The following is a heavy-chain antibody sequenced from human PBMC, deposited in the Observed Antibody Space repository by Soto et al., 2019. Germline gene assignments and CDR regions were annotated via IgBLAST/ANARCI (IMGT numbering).Heavy chain of an antibody. CDR1: GGSISSGGYY. V-gene: IGHV4-61*08. D-gene: IGHD7-27*01. CDR3: ARANWFFDY. Sequence: SETLSLTCTVSGGSISSGGYYWSWIRQHPGQGLEWIGYIYYSGSTNYNPSLKSRVTMSVDTSKNQFSLKLSSLTAADTAIYYCARANWFFDYWGQGTLVTVSS. J-gene: IGHJ4*02. CDR2: IYYSGST.